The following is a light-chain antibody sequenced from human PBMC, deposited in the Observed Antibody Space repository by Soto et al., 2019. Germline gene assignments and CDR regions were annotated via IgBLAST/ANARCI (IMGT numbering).Light chain of an antibody. J-gene: IGLJ1*01. CDR3: SSYAGSNNQV. CDR2: EVS. CDR1: SSDVGGYNY. V-gene: IGLV2-8*01. Sequence: QSALTQPPSASGSPGQSVTISCTGTSSDVGGYNYVSWYQPHPGRAPKLMIYEVSKRPSGVPDRFSGSKSGNTASLTVSGLQTEDEADYYCSSYAGSNNQVFGTGTKVTVL.